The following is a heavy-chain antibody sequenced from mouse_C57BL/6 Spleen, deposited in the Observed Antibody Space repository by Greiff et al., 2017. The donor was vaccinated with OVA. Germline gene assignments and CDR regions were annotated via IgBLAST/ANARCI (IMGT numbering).Heavy chain of an antibody. D-gene: IGHD2-14*01. CDR3: ERYAALYDIDY. CDR1: GFTFTDYY. CDR2: IRNKANGYTT. J-gene: IGHJ2*01. Sequence: EVKLMESGGGLVQPGGSLSLSCAASGFTFTDYYMSWVRQPPGKALEWLGFIRNKANGYTTAYSASVRGRFTISRVNTQSIIYLQMNAMRAEDSATYYCERYAALYDIDYWGQGTTLTVSS. V-gene: IGHV7-3*01.